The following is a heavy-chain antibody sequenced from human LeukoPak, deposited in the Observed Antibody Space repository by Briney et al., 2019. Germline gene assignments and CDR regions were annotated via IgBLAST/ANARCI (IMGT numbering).Heavy chain of an antibody. V-gene: IGHV5-51*01. D-gene: IGHD1-14*01. Sequence: GESLKISFKGSGYSFTSYWIGWVRQMPGKGLEWMGIIYPGDSDTRYSPSFQGQVTISADKSISTAYLQWSSLKASDTAMYYCARHPESYNRNPNWFDPWGQGTLVTVSS. CDR3: ARHPESYNRNPNWFDP. J-gene: IGHJ5*02. CDR2: IYPGDSDT. CDR1: GYSFTSYW.